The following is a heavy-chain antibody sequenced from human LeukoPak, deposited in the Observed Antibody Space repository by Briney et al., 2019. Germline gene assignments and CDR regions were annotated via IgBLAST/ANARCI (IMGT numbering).Heavy chain of an antibody. CDR1: GLTFSTYG. J-gene: IGHJ6*02. D-gene: IGHD6-19*01. CDR3: AKNPISGPQKHYYYGLDV. CDR2: ISPDGSKT. V-gene: IGHV3-30*18. Sequence: GGSLRLSCAASGLTFSTYGMHWVRQAPGKGLEWVAVISPDGSKTDSLESVKGRFTVSRDNSNNTLHLQINSVKAEDTAVYFCAKNPISGPQKHYYYGLDVWGQGTSVTVS.